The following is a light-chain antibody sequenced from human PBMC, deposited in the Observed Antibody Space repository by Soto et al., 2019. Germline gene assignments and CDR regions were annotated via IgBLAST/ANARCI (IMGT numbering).Light chain of an antibody. CDR3: QQYNSYYT. V-gene: IGKV1-5*03. Sequence: DIQMTQSPSTLSASVGDRVTITCRASQSISSWLAWYQQKPGKAPKLLIYKASSLESGDPSRFSGSGSGTELTLTISSLQPDDFATYYRQQYNSYYTFGQGTKLEI. CDR1: QSISSW. J-gene: IGKJ2*01. CDR2: KAS.